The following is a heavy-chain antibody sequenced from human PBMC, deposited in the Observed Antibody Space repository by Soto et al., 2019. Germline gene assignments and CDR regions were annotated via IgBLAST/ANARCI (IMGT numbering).Heavy chain of an antibody. CDR3: ASDYDFWSGYYSA. V-gene: IGHV4-31*03. J-gene: IGHJ5*02. CDR2: IYYSGST. CDR1: GGSISSVGYY. Sequence: SETLSLTCTVSGGSISSVGYYWSWIRQHPGKGLEWIGYIYYSGSTYYNPSLKSRVTISVDTSKNQFSLKLSSVTAADTAVYYCASDYDFWSGYYSAWGQGTLVTAPQ. D-gene: IGHD3-3*01.